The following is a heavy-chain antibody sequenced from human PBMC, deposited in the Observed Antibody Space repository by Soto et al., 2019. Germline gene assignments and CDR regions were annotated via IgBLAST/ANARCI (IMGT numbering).Heavy chain of an antibody. CDR1: GGSISSGGYS. Sequence: SETLSLTCAVSGGSISSGGYSWSWIRQPPGKGLGWIGYIYHSGSTYYNPSLKSRVTISVDRSKNQFSLKLSSVTAADTAVYYCARAQRSVTPPYYFDYWGQGTLVTVSS. CDR3: ARAQRSVTPPYYFDY. V-gene: IGHV4-30-2*01. D-gene: IGHD3-10*01. J-gene: IGHJ4*02. CDR2: IYHSGST.